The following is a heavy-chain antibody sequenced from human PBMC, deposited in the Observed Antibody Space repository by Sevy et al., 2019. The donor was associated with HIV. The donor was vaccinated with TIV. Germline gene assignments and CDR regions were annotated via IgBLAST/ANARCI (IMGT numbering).Heavy chain of an antibody. J-gene: IGHJ4*02. CDR3: AKDLRRGDILTGYLNY. Sequence: GGSLRLSCTASGFKFDDYAMQWVRQPPGKGLEWVSGITWDGGRTGYADSVKGRFIISRDNTKSSLYLQMNSLRAEDTALYYCAKDLRRGDILTGYLNYWGQGILVTVSS. CDR1: GFKFDDYA. D-gene: IGHD3-9*01. CDR2: ITWDGGRT. V-gene: IGHV3-9*01.